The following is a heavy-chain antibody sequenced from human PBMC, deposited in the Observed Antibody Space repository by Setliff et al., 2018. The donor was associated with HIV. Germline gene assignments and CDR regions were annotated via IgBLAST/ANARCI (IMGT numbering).Heavy chain of an antibody. D-gene: IGHD5-12*01. J-gene: IGHJ3*02. CDR2: VYYTGKT. CDR3: ARVVPREVAPGGFDI. V-gene: IGHV4-31*03. CDR1: GVSIVSGGFY. Sequence: SETLSLTCSVSGVSIVSGGFYFSWIRQHPGKGLEWLGTVYYTGKTYYNPSLQSRLTMSADTSKNQLYLKLTSVTAADTAVYFCARVVPREVAPGGFDIWGQGTMVTVSS.